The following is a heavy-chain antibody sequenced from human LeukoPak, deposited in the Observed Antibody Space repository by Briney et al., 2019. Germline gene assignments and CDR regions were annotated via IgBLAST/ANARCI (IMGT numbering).Heavy chain of an antibody. CDR3: ATTGYSSRNY. D-gene: IGHD6-13*01. Sequence: GGSLRLSCAASGFTFSTYWMTWVRQAPGKGLEWVANIKQDGSEKYFVDSVKGRFTISRDNANNSLYLQMNSLRAEDTAVYYCATTGYSSRNYWGQGTLVTVSS. V-gene: IGHV3-7*03. CDR1: GFTFSTYW. CDR2: IKQDGSEK. J-gene: IGHJ4*02.